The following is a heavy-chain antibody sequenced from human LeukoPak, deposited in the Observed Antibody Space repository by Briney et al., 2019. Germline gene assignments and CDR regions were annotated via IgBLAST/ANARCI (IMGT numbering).Heavy chain of an antibody. Sequence: GGSLRLSCAASGFTFSSYAMSWVRQAPGKGLEWVSAISGSGGSTYYADSVKGRFTISRDNSKNTLYLQMNSLRAEDTAVYYCAKGHYDSSGYSVFGYWGQGTLVTVSS. CDR3: AKGHYDSSGYSVFGY. CDR2: ISGSGGST. J-gene: IGHJ4*02. CDR1: GFTFSSYA. D-gene: IGHD3-22*01. V-gene: IGHV3-23*01.